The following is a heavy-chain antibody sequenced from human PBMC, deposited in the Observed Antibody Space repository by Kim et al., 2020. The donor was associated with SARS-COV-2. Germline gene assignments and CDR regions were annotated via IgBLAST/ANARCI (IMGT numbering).Heavy chain of an antibody. Sequence: GGSLRLSCVASGFTFSSYDMHWVRQATGKGLEWVSAIGTAGDTYYPGSVKGRFTITRENAKNTLYRQMNSLRAGDTAVYYCARAHNWNDLDYWGQGTLVTVSS. CDR3: ARAHNWNDLDY. J-gene: IGHJ4*02. CDR1: GFTFSSYD. D-gene: IGHD1-20*01. V-gene: IGHV3-13*01. CDR2: IGTAGDT.